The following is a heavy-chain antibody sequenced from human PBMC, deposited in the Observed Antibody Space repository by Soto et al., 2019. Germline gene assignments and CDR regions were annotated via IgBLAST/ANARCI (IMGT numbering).Heavy chain of an antibody. V-gene: IGHV4-59*08. CDR2: IYYAGST. J-gene: IGHJ4*02. CDR3: ASRIVATETFDY. Sequence: QVRLQESGPGLVKPSETLSLTCTFSGGSMISYYWSWIRQPPGRGLEWIGFIYYAGSTKYNPSLNSRVTISVDTSKNPFSLTVTSVTAADTAVYYCASRIVATETFDYWGQGTLGTVSS. D-gene: IGHD5-12*01. CDR1: GGSMISYY.